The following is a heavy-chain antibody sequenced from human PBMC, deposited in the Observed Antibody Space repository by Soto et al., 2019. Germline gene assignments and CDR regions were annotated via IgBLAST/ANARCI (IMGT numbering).Heavy chain of an antibody. V-gene: IGHV4-39*01. CDR1: GCPISGSYYY. D-gene: IGHD1-20*01. J-gene: IGHJ4*02. Sequence: SETLSLPCAVPGCPISGSYYYWGWLRQSPGRGPEWIGSVFYTGFTSYNPSIESRVSVSVDTSKIQCSLKVSAVTAADTAVNYCASSQKGYNWNYFDHWGQGALVTVSS. CDR2: VFYTGFT. CDR3: ASSQKGYNWNYFDH.